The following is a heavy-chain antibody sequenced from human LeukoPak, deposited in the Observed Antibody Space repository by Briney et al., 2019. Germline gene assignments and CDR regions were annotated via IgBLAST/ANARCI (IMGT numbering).Heavy chain of an antibody. CDR2: IYWNDDK. CDR3: ARHLAAYPSPMERYYFDY. Sequence: SGPTLVNAAQTLTLTCTFSGFARSTRGVGVGWIRQPPGKALEWLSLIYWNDDKRYSPSLKSRLTITKDTSKNQVVLTMTNMDPVDTATYYCARHLAAYPSPMERYYFDYWGQGTLVTVSS. CDR1: GFARSTRGVG. J-gene: IGHJ4*02. D-gene: IGHD1-1*01. V-gene: IGHV2-5*01.